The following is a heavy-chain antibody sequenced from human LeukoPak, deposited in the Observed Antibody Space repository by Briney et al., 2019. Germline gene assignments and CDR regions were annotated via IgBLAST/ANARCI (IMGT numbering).Heavy chain of an antibody. CDR3: ARDLEQWLSQPDFDY. J-gene: IGHJ4*02. V-gene: IGHV3-23*01. Sequence: PGGSLRLSCAASGFTFSSSAMSWVRQAPGKGLEWVSAISNNGGYTYYADSVQGRFTISRDNSKSTLYLQMNSLRAEDTAVYYCARDLEQWLSQPDFDYWGQGTLVTVSS. CDR1: GFTFSSSA. CDR2: ISNNGGYT. D-gene: IGHD6-19*01.